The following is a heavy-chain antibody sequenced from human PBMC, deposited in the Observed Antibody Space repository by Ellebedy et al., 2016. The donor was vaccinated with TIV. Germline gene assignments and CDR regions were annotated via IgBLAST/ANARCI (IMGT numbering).Heavy chain of an antibody. V-gene: IGHV3-48*04. CDR2: ISSSSSTI. Sequence: GGSLRLSXAASGFTFSSYSMNWVRQAPGKGLEWVSYISSSSSTIYYADSVKGRFTISRDNAKNSLYLQMNSLRAEDTAVYYCARDQWLWFGELADYYYYGMDVWGQGTTVTVSS. D-gene: IGHD3-10*01. CDR1: GFTFSSYS. J-gene: IGHJ6*02. CDR3: ARDQWLWFGELADYYYYGMDV.